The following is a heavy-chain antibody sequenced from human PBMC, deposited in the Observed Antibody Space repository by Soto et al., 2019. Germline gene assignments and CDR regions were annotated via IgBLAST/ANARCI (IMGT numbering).Heavy chain of an antibody. J-gene: IGHJ3*02. Sequence: SETLSLTCTVSGGSISSGGYYWIWIRQHPGKGLEWIGYIYYSGSTYYNPSLKSRVTISVDTSKNQFSLKLSSVTAADTAVYYCARGGWLYCSGGSCSLVGAFDIWGQGTMVTVSS. V-gene: IGHV4-31*03. CDR3: ARGGWLYCSGGSCSLVGAFDI. CDR2: IYYSGST. D-gene: IGHD2-15*01. CDR1: GGSISSGGYY.